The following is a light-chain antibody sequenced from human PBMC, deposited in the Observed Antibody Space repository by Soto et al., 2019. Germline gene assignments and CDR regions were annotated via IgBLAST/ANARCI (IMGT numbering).Light chain of an antibody. V-gene: IGLV2-23*02. Sequence: QSVLTQPASLSGSPGQSITISCTGTRSDVGGYNHVSWYQQHPGKAPKLMIYDVNKGPSGVSNHFSGSKSGNTASLTISGLQVEDEADYYCCSYAGSSTGVFGGGTQLTVL. CDR3: CSYAGSSTGV. CDR1: RSDVGGYNH. J-gene: IGLJ7*01. CDR2: DVN.